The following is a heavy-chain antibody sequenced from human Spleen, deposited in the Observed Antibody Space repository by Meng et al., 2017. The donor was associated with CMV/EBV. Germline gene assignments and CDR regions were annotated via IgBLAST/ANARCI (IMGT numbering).Heavy chain of an antibody. J-gene: IGHJ4*02. CDR1: GDSVSSGSYY. CDR3: AREDSGYYFDY. CDR2: IYYSGST. D-gene: IGHD6-25*01. Sequence: SETLSLTCTVSGDSVSSGSYYWTWIRQPPGKGLEWIGYIYYSGSTNYNPSLKSRVTISVDTSKNQFSLKLSSVTAADTAVYYCAREDSGYYFDYWGQGTLVTVSS. V-gene: IGHV4-61*01.